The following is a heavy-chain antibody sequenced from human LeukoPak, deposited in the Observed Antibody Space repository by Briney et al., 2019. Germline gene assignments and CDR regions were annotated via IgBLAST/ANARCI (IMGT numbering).Heavy chain of an antibody. D-gene: IGHD2-2*01. V-gene: IGHV1-18*01. CDR1: GYTFTSYG. CDR3: ARDRLGYCSSTSCPLGVY. CDR2: ISAYNGNT. J-gene: IGHJ4*02. Sequence: ASVKVSCKASGYTFTSYGISWVRQAPGQGLEWMGWISAYNGNTNYAQKLQGRVTMTTDTSTGTAYMELRSLRSDDTAVYYCARDRLGYCSSTSCPLGVYWGQGTLVTVSS.